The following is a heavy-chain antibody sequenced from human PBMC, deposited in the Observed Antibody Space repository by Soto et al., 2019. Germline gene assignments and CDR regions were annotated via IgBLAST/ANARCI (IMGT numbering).Heavy chain of an antibody. J-gene: IGHJ6*02. Sequence: EVQLLESGGGLVQPGGSLRLSCAASGFPFSTSAMNWVRQAPGKGLEWVSIISATSDAAHYAESVKGRFTSSRDNYKNTLYLQMNSLRAEDTAVYYCGKYSGSYPVYNGMNLWGQGTTVTVSS. D-gene: IGHD1-26*01. CDR2: ISATSDAA. V-gene: IGHV3-23*01. CDR1: GFPFSTSA. CDR3: GKYSGSYPVYNGMNL.